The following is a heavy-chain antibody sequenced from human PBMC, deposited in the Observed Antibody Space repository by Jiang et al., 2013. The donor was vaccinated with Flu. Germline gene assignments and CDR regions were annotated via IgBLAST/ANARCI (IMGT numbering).Heavy chain of an antibody. Sequence: RSLRLSCAASGFTFSSYAMHWVRQAPGKGLEWVAVISYDGSNKYYADSVKGRFTISRDNSKNTLYLRMNSLRAEDTAVYYCARGSRLRLGELSFSGGIDYWGQGTLVTVSS. V-gene: IGHV3-30-3*01. D-gene: IGHD3-16*02. CDR3: ARGSRLRLGELSFSGGIDY. CDR1: GFTFSSYA. J-gene: IGHJ4*02. CDR2: ISYDGSNK.